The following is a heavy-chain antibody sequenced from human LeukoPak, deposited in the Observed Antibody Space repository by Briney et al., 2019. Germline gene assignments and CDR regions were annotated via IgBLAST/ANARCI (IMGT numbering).Heavy chain of an antibody. J-gene: IGHJ5*02. CDR1: GYSFTSYD. Sequence: GASVKVSCRASGYSFTSYDINWVRQAPGQGLEWVGWMNPNTGNTGYAQKFQGRVTMTRSTAINTAYMELCGLKSDDTAVYYCARGRRYFNDLGWFDPWGQGTLVTVSS. CDR2: MNPNTGNT. V-gene: IGHV1-8*01. D-gene: IGHD2/OR15-2a*01. CDR3: ARGRRYFNDLGWFDP.